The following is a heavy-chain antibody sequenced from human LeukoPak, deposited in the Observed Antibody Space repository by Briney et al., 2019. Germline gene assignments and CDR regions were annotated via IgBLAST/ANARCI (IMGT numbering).Heavy chain of an antibody. CDR3: VRYDSSGYYPDY. D-gene: IGHD3-22*01. V-gene: IGHV4-31*03. Sequence: SETLSLTCNVSGGSISSGGNYWSWIRQLPGKDLEWIGYIYYSGSTYYNPSLKSRVSISVDMSKNQFSLNLTSVTAADTAVYYCVRYDSSGYYPDYWDQGTLVTVSS. CDR1: GGSISSGGNY. CDR2: IYYSGST. J-gene: IGHJ4*02.